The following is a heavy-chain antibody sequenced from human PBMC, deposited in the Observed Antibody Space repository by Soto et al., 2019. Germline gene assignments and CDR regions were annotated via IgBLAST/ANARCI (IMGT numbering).Heavy chain of an antibody. CDR3: DRGGYNYPNWFDP. CDR1: GDSISSGDYC. V-gene: IGHV4-30-4*01. CDR2: IYYIGST. D-gene: IGHD5-18*01. Sequence: QVQLQESGPGLVNPSQTLSLTCTVSGDSISSGDYCWSCIRQPPGKGLEWIACIYYIGSTYYNPSLKSRITVSIDTSKKQFSLKLSSVTAADTAVYYCDRGGYNYPNWFDPCGQGTLVTVSS. J-gene: IGHJ5*02.